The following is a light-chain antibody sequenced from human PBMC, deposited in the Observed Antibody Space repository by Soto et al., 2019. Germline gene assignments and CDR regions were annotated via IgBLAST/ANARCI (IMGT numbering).Light chain of an antibody. CDR3: QQYGGSPPIT. CDR1: QSLSSSY. CDR2: GVS. V-gene: IGKV3-20*01. Sequence: EIVLTQSPGTLSLSPGERATLSCRASQSLSSSYLAWYQHKPGQAPRLLMYGVSYRATGIPDRFSGGGSGTHFTLTISRLEPEDFAVYYCQQYGGSPPITFGQGTRLEIK. J-gene: IGKJ5*01.